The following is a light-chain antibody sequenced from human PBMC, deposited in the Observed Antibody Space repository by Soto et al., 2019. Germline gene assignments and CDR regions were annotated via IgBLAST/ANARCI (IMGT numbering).Light chain of an antibody. Sequence: EIVLTHSPGTLSLSPGERATLSCRASQRVSNNYLAWYQQKPAQAPRLLIYGASNRATGIPDRFSGSGSGTDFTLTISRLEPEDFAVYYCQQYGSSGTFGQGTKVDIK. CDR3: QQYGSSGT. CDR2: GAS. V-gene: IGKV3-20*01. CDR1: QRVSNNY. J-gene: IGKJ1*01.